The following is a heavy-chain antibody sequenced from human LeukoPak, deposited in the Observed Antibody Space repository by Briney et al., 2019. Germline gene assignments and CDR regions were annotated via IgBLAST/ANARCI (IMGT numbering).Heavy chain of an antibody. CDR1: GFTFSSYA. CDR2: IKSKTDGGTT. Sequence: GGSLRLSCAASGFTFSSYAMSWVRQAPGKGLERVGRIKSKTDGGTTDYAAPVKGRFTISRDDSKNTLYLQMNSLKTEDTAVYYCTIPYYYDSSGYYFGAALDYWGQGTLVTVSS. J-gene: IGHJ4*02. V-gene: IGHV3-15*01. D-gene: IGHD3-22*01. CDR3: TIPYYYDSSGYYFGAALDY.